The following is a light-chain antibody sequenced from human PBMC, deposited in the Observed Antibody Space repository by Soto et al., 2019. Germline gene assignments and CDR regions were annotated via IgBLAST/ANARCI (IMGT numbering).Light chain of an antibody. CDR2: DAS. V-gene: IGKV1-33*01. CDR3: QQYDYLPIT. CDR1: QDISNY. J-gene: IGKJ4*01. Sequence: DIQMTQSPSSLSASVGDRVTITCQASQDISNYLNWYQQKPGKAPKLPIYDASNLETGVPSRFSGSGSGTDFTFTISSLQPEDIATYYCQQYDYLPITFGGGTKVEIK.